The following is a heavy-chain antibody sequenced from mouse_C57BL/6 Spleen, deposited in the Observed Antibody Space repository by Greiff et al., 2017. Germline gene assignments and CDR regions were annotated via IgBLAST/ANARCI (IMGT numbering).Heavy chain of an antibody. V-gene: IGHV1-82*01. CDR2: LYPGDGDT. CDR1: GYAFSSSW. CDR3: ARGESNWELFAY. J-gene: IGHJ3*01. Sequence: QVQLKESGPELVKPGASVKISCKASGYAFSSSWMNWVKQRPGKGLEWIGRLYPGDGDTNYNGKFKGKATLTADKSSSTASMQLSSLTSDDSAVYFCARGESNWELFAYWGQGTLVTVSA. D-gene: IGHD4-1*01.